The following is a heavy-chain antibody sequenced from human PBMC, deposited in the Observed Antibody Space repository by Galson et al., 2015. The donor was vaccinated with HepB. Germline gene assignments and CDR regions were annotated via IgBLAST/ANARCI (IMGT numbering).Heavy chain of an antibody. CDR3: ARGFDVGKNWFAP. CDR2: INPSGGIT. CDR1: GYTFTNYF. D-gene: IGHD3-10*01. J-gene: IGHJ5*02. Sequence: SVKVSCKASGYTFTNYFMHWVRQAPGQGLEWMGLINPSGGITSYAQKFRGRVTVTRDTSTSTVYMELTSLRSEDTAMYYCARGFDVGKNWFAPWGQGTLVTVSS. V-gene: IGHV1-46*01.